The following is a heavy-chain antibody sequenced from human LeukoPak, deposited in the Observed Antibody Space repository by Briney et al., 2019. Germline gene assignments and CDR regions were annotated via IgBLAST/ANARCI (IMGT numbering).Heavy chain of an antibody. CDR2: ISAYNGNT. Sequence: GSSVKVSCKASGGTFSSYAISWVRQAPGQGLEWMGWISAYNGNTNYAQKLQGRVTMTTDTSTSTAYMELRSLRSDDTAVYYCARVLTDILTGYYAPVRGYYGMDVWGQGTTVTVSS. CDR3: ARVLTDILTGYYAPVRGYYGMDV. D-gene: IGHD3-9*01. J-gene: IGHJ6*02. V-gene: IGHV1-18*01. CDR1: GGTFSSYA.